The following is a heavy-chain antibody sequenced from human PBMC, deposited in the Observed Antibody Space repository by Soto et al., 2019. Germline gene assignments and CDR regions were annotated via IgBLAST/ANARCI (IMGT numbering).Heavy chain of an antibody. Sequence: SETQSLTSTVSGYPITSHCWSWIRQPPGRGLQWIGHLCYSGNTNYNPSLKSRVTISGDTSKNQFSLNLSSVTAADTAVYYCAREMGTWLLNAVLDPWGLGTLVTVSS. D-gene: IGHD3-9*01. CDR2: LCYSGNT. V-gene: IGHV4-59*11. CDR1: GYPITSHC. J-gene: IGHJ5*02. CDR3: AREMGTWLLNAVLDP.